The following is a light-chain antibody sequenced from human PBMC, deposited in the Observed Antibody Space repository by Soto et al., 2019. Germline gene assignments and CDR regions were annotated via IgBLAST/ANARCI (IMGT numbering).Light chain of an antibody. CDR3: QQYDNLPLT. J-gene: IGKJ4*01. V-gene: IGKV1-33*01. CDR2: DAS. Sequence: DIQMTQSPSSLSASVGDRVTITCQASQDISNYLNWYQQKPGKAPKLLIYDASNLETGGQSRFSGRGSGTDFTFPIRSRQPEDIAKYYCQQYDNLPLTFGGGTKVEIK. CDR1: QDISNY.